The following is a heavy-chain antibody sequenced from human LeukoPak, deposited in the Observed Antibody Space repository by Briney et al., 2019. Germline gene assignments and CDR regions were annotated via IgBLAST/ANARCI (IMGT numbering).Heavy chain of an antibody. V-gene: IGHV3-23*01. CDR1: GFTFSTYA. D-gene: IGHD1-26*01. J-gene: IGHJ6*03. CDR2: ISGSGIST. CDR3: AKGKWELLRDYYYYYMDV. Sequence: TGGSLRLSCAASGFTFSTYAMNWVRQAPGKGLEWVSGISGSGISTYYADSVKGRFTISRDNSKNTLYLQMNSLRAEDTAVYYCAKGKWELLRDYYYYYMDVWGKGTTVT.